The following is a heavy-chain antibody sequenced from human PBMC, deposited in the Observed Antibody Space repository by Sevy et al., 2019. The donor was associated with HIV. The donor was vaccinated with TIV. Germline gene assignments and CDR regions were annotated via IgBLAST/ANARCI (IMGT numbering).Heavy chain of an antibody. V-gene: IGHV1-46*01. CDR3: ARLRSCGGDCYYFDY. D-gene: IGHD2-21*02. Sequence: TSVKVSCKASGYSFTSYEMEWVRQAPGQGLEWMGIINPSGGSTGYAQSFQGRVILTRDTPTDTVYMELNSLRSEDTAVYYCARLRSCGGDCYYFDYWGQGTLVTVSS. CDR2: INPSGGST. CDR1: GYSFTSYE. J-gene: IGHJ4*02.